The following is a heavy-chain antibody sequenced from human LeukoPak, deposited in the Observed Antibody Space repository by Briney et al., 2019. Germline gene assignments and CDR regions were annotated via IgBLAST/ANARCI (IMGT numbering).Heavy chain of an antibody. CDR2: IYYSGST. Sequence: SETLSLTCTVSGGSISSYYWSWIRQPPGKGLEWIGYIYYSGSTNYNPSLKSRVTISVDTSKNQFSLKLSSVTAADTAVYYCARVGVGYSSGYYSPKNFDYWGQGTLVTVSS. V-gene: IGHV4-59*08. D-gene: IGHD3-22*01. CDR1: GGSISSYY. CDR3: ARVGVGYSSGYYSPKNFDY. J-gene: IGHJ4*02.